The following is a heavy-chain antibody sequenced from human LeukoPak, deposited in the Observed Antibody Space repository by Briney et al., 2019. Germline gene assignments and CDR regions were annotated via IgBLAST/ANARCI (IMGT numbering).Heavy chain of an antibody. CDR1: GCSLSSYY. CDR3: ARVGHIAAGGTYDY. CDR2: IFYSGSP. J-gene: IGHJ4*02. D-gene: IGHD6-13*01. Sequence: PSETLSLTCTGSGCSLSSYYWSWLRQPPGKELEWIGNIFYSGSPNFNPSLTSRVTTPFDTSKNQFSLKLSFVTAADTAVYYCARVGHIAAGGTYDYWGQGTLVTVSS. V-gene: IGHV4-59*08.